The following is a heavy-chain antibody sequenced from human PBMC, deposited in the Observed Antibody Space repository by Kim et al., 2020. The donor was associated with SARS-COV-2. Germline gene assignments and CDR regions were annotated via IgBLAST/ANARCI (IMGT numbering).Heavy chain of an antibody. CDR3: ARVRNARGFAFDI. V-gene: IGHV4-30-4*01. CDR2: IYYSGST. J-gene: IGHJ3*02. Sequence: SETLSLTCTVSGGSISSGDYYWSWIRQPPGKDLEWIGYIYYSGSTYYNPSLKSRVTISVDTSKNQFSLKLSSVTAADTAVYYCARVRNARGFAFDIWGQGTMVTVSS. CDR1: GGSISSGDYY. D-gene: IGHD3-10*01.